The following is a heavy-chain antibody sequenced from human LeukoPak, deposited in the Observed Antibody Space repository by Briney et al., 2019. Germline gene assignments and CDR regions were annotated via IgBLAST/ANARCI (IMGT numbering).Heavy chain of an antibody. J-gene: IGHJ5*02. V-gene: IGHV4-34*01. D-gene: IGHD3-9*01. CDR1: GFTFNSYN. CDR3: ARHVRRRRRLAAGSSPSYNWFDP. Sequence: GSLRLSCAASGFTFNSYNMNWVRQAPGKGLEWIGEINHSGSTNYNPSLKSRVTISVDTSKNQFSLKLSSVTAADTAVYYCARHVRRRRRLAAGSSPSYNWFDPWGQGTLVTVSS. CDR2: INHSGST.